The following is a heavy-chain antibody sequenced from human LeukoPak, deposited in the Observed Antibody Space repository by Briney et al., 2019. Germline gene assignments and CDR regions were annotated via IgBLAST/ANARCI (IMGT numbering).Heavy chain of an antibody. J-gene: IGHJ5*02. V-gene: IGHV1-69*05. CDR3: ARSDSYFWSGYYWRINWFDP. CDR1: GGTFSSYA. CDR2: IIPIFGRA. Sequence: SVKVSCKASGGTFSSYAISWVRQAPGQGLEWMGGIIPIFGRANYAQKFQGRVTITTDEYKRTAYMELSSLRSEDTAVYYCARSDSYFWSGYYWRINWFDPWGQGTLVTVSS. D-gene: IGHD3-3*01.